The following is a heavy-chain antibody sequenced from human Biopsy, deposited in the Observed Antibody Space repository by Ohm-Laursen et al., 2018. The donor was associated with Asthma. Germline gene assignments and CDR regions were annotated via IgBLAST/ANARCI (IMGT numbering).Heavy chain of an antibody. CDR3: AKDTEGRYDFWSGLSYNYYGMDV. V-gene: IGHV3-30*18. D-gene: IGHD3-3*01. Sequence: SLRLSCTASGFTFSSYGMHWVRQAPGKGLEWVAVISYDGGNKYYADSVKGRFTISRDNSKNTLYLQMNSLRAEDTAVYYCAKDTEGRYDFWSGLSYNYYGMDVWGQGTTVTVSS. J-gene: IGHJ6*02. CDR2: ISYDGGNK. CDR1: GFTFSSYG.